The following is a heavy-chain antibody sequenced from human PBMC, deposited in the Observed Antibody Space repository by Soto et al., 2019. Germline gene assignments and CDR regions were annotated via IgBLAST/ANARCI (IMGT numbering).Heavy chain of an antibody. Sequence: PGGSLRLSCAASGFTFSSYSMNWVRQAPGKGLEWVSYISSSSSTIYYADSVKGRFTISRDNAKNSLYLQMNSLRDEDTAVYYCARDRRTWPEYNWFDPWGQGTLVTVSS. D-gene: IGHD5-12*01. CDR3: ARDRRTWPEYNWFDP. J-gene: IGHJ5*02. V-gene: IGHV3-48*02. CDR2: ISSSSSTI. CDR1: GFTFSSYS.